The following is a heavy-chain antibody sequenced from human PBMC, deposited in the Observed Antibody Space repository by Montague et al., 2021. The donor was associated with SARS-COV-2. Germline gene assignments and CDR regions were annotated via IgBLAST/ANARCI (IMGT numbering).Heavy chain of an antibody. CDR1: GGSIGTDF. CDR3: ARGSGYSGYALAY. Sequence: SETLSLTCSVSGGSIGTDFWSWIRQSPGKGLEYIGYIYYSGGANYYPSRGTNYNPSFESRVAISLDTSKNQFSLNLSSVTTADTAVYYCARGSGYSGYALAYWGQGTLVTVSS. V-gene: IGHV4-59*01. D-gene: IGHD5-12*01. J-gene: IGHJ4*02. CDR2: IYYSGGANYYPSRGT.